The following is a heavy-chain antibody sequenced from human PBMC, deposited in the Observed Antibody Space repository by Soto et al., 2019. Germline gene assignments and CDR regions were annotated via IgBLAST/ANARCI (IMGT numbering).Heavy chain of an antibody. J-gene: IGHJ5*02. Sequence: SETLSLTCTVSGGSISSSSYYWGWIRQPPGKGLEWIGSIYYSGRTYYNPSLRSRVTISVDTSKNQFSLKLSSVTAADTAVYYCARQRRYSNEARNWFDPWGQGTLVTVSS. CDR1: GGSISSSSYY. V-gene: IGHV4-39*01. D-gene: IGHD4-4*01. CDR2: IYYSGRT. CDR3: ARQRRYSNEARNWFDP.